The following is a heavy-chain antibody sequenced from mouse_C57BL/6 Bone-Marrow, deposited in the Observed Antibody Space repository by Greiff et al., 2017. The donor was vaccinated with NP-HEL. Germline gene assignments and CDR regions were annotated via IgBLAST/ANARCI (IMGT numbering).Heavy chain of an antibody. CDR3: ARPYYYYGRIYLYYCDY. V-gene: IGHV1-81*01. J-gene: IGHJ2*01. CDR2: IYPRSGNT. Sequence: VQLQQSGAELARPGASVKLSCKASGYTFTSYGISWVKQRTGQGLEWIGEIYPRSGNTYYNEKFKGKATLTADKSSSTAYMELRSLTSEDSEVYFCARPYYYYGRIYLYYCDYWGQGTTLTVSS. D-gene: IGHD1-1*01. CDR1: GYTFTSYG.